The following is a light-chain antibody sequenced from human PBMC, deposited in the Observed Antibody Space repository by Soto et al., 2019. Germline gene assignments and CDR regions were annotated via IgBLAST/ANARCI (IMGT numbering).Light chain of an antibody. CDR2: DAS. CDR1: QTISTY. J-gene: IGKJ1*01. V-gene: IGKV1-39*01. Sequence: DIQMTQSPSSLFSSVGDRVTIACRARQTISTYLNWYQQKPGKAPKLLIYDASTLQSGVPSRFSGSGSGTEFILTISSLQREDFATYYCQQTYDTPPTFGQGTKVDIK. CDR3: QQTYDTPPT.